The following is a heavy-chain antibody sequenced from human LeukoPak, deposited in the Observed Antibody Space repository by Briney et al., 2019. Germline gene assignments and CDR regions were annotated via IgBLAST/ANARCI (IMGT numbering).Heavy chain of an antibody. CDR1: GYTFTNYG. CDR3: ARGSCRSTSCHEPPLYGMDV. Sequence: VASVKVSCKASGYTFTNYGFSWVRQAPGQGLEWMGWISTYSGNTNYAQQLQGRVTMTSDTSTSTVYMELRSLRSDDTAVYYCARGSCRSTSCHEPPLYGMDVWGQGTTVTVS. V-gene: IGHV1-18*04. CDR2: ISTYSGNT. J-gene: IGHJ6*02. D-gene: IGHD2-2*01.